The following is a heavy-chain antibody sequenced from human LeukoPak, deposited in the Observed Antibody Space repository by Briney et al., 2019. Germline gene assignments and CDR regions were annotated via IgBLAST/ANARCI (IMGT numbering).Heavy chain of an antibody. Sequence: ASETLSLTCTVSGDSISGYYWAWIRQPAGKGLEWIGHIYAPGSSNYSPSFKSPVTMSIDMSNNQFSLRLNSVTAGDTAMYYCARDLEDFDSPANDYWGQGTHVIVSP. CDR1: GDSISGYY. V-gene: IGHV4-4*07. CDR3: ARDLEDFDSPANDY. J-gene: IGHJ4*02. D-gene: IGHD2-15*01. CDR2: IYAPGSS.